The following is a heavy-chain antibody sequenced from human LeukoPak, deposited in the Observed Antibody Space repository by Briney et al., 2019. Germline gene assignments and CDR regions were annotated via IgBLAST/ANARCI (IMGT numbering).Heavy chain of an antibody. Sequence: GGSLRLSCAASGFTVSSNYMSWVRQPPGRGLEWLSVIYSGGSTYYPDSGKGRFTISRDNSKNTLYVQMNCVRGEDTGVYYCARGYFHLVFYYYYGMDVWGEGPTVTVSS. CDR3: ARGYFHLVFYYYYGMDV. V-gene: IGHV3-66*01. D-gene: IGHD2-21*01. J-gene: IGHJ6*04. CDR2: IYSGGST. CDR1: GFTVSSNY.